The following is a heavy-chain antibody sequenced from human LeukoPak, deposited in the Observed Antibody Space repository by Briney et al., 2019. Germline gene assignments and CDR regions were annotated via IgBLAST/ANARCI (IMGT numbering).Heavy chain of an antibody. CDR3: AKGAAAPDY. V-gene: IGHV4-59*01. Sequence: SETLSLTCSVSGGSISSCYWSWIRQPPGKGLEWIGYSHYSGSTNYNPSLKSRVTISLDTSKNQFSLKLSSVTAADTAVYYCAKGAAAPDYWGQGTLVTVSS. J-gene: IGHJ4*02. D-gene: IGHD6-13*01. CDR1: GGSISSCY. CDR2: SHYSGST.